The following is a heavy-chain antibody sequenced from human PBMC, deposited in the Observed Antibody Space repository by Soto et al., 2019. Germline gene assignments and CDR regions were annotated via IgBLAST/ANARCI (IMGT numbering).Heavy chain of an antibody. CDR2: INHSGRT. J-gene: IGHJ6*02. CDR3: ARGSYEAILEWLPTLYYYYGMDV. Sequence: ASETLSLTCAVYGGSFSGYYWSWIRQPPGKGLEWIGEINHSGRTNYNPSLKSRVTISVDTSKNQFSLKLSSVTAADTAVYYCARGSYEAILEWLPTLYYYYGMDVWGQGTTVT. V-gene: IGHV4-34*01. D-gene: IGHD3-3*01. CDR1: GGSFSGYY.